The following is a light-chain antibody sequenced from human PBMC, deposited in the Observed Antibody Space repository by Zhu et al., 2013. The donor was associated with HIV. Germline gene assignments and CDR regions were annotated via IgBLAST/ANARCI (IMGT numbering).Light chain of an antibody. CDR2: GAS. CDR1: QTVNNNH. V-gene: IGKV3-20*01. J-gene: IGKJ1*01. CDR3: QQYGSTFTWT. Sequence: EIVLTQSPGTLSLSPGERVSLSCRASQTVNNNHLAWYQQKPGQGPRLLIHGASTRATGIADRFSGSGSGTDFTLSISRLEPEDSGLYYCQQYGSTFTWTFGQGTKVEI.